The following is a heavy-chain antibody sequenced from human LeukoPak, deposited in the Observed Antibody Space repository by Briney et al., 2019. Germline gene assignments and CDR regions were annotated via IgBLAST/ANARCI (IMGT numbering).Heavy chain of an antibody. CDR3: ARQFLVGSTFHAFDL. CDR1: VVSMNGHY. Sequence: SDTLSLTCSLSVVSMNGHYWRWLRHSAGNRLECSGHVDSRGNTNYNPSLESRITMSVNTSKKQFSLKLTSVTAVDMAVYFCARQFLVGSTFHAFDLWGQGTRVTVSS. D-gene: IGHD1-26*01. CDR2: VDSRGNT. V-gene: IGHV4-4*07. J-gene: IGHJ3*01.